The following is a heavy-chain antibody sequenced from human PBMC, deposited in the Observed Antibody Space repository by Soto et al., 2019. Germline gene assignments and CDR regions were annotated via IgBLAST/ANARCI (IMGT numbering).Heavy chain of an antibody. CDR2: IYSGGST. CDR3: ARDRWFDP. CDR1: GFTVSSNY. J-gene: IGHJ5*02. V-gene: IGHV3-66*01. Sequence: EVQLVESGGGLVQPGGSLRLSCAASGFTVSSNYMNWVRQAPGKGLEWVSVIYSGGSTYYADSVKGRFTISRDNSKNTLHLQMNSLRAEDTAVYYCARDRWFDPWGQGTLVTVSS.